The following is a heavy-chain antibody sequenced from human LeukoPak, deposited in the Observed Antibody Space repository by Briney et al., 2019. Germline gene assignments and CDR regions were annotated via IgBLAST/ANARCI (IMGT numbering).Heavy chain of an antibody. V-gene: IGHV3-48*03. CDR2: ISSSGSTI. D-gene: IGHD6-13*01. J-gene: IGHJ6*04. CDR3: ARSAAAGYYYGMDV. CDR1: GFTFSSYE. Sequence: PGGSLRLSCAASGFTFSSYEMNWVRQAPGKGLEWVSYISSSGSTIYYADSVKGRFTISRDNAKNSLYLQMNSLRAEDTAVYYCARSAAAGYYYGMDVWGKGTTVTVSS.